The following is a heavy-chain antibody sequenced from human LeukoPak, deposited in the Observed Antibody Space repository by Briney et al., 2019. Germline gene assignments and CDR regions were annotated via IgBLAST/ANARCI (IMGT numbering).Heavy chain of an antibody. Sequence: ASVKVSCKASGGTFSSYAISWVRQAPGQGLEWMGGIIPSFGTANYAQKFQGRVTITTDESTSTAYMELSSLRSEDTAVYYCARHFWGGYYRDYWGQGTLVTVSS. CDR1: GGTFSSYA. CDR2: IIPSFGTA. CDR3: ARHFWGGYYRDY. J-gene: IGHJ4*02. V-gene: IGHV1-69*05. D-gene: IGHD3-3*02.